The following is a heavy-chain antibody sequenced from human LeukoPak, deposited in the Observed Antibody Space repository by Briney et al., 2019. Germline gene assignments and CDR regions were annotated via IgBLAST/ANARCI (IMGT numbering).Heavy chain of an antibody. J-gene: IGHJ4*02. CDR1: GFTFSNDA. D-gene: IGHD2/OR15-2a*01. V-gene: IGHV3-23*01. CDR3: AKKSPAGNIDY. Sequence: PGGSLRLSCAASGFTFSNDAMRRGRQAPGKGLEWVSGISGSGGDTDYGDSVRGRFTISRDNSKNTVYLQMDSLRAEDTAVYYCAKKSPAGNIDYWGQGTLVTVSS. CDR2: ISGSGGDT.